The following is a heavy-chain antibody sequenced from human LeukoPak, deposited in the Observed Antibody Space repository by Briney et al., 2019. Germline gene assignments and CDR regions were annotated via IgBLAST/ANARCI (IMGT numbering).Heavy chain of an antibody. J-gene: IGHJ4*02. D-gene: IGHD3-16*02. CDR1: RFTFSTYE. CDR3: ARDRNDYVWGSFRPMDS. V-gene: IGHV3-48*03. Sequence: PGGSLRLSCAASRFTFSTYEMNWVRQAPGEGLEWVSYIRSSGKTIYYADSVKGRFTISRDNAKNSLYLQMNRLRAEDTAVYYSARDRNDYVWGSFRPMDSWGQGTLVTVSS. CDR2: IRSSGKTI.